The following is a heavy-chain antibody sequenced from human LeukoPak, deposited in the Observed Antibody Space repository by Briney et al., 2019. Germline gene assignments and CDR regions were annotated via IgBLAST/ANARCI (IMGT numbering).Heavy chain of an antibody. CDR3: AKPRGGTYQYYFDY. V-gene: IGHV3-23*01. CDR2: ISGSGSGT. D-gene: IGHD1-26*01. J-gene: IGHJ4*02. CDR1: GFTFSSYA. Sequence: GGSLRLSCAASGFTFSSYAMTWVRQAPGKGPEGVSHISGSGSGTYYAASVKGRFTISRDNSKNALYLQMNSLRAEDTALYYCAKPRGGTYQYYFDYWGQGALVTVSS.